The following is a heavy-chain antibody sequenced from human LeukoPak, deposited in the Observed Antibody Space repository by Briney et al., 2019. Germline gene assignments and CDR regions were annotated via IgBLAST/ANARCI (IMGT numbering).Heavy chain of an antibody. Sequence: GGSLRLSCAASGFTCSDYWMSWVRQAPGKGLEWVANIKQDGSEKYYVDSVKGRFTISRDNAKNSLYLQMNSLRAEDTAVYYCARESPVNWFVPWGQGTLVTVSS. CDR2: IKQDGSEK. V-gene: IGHV3-7*01. J-gene: IGHJ5*02. CDR1: GFTCSDYW. CDR3: ARESPVNWFVP.